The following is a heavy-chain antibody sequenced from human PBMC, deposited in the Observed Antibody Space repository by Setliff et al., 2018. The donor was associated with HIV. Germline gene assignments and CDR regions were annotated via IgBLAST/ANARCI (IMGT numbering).Heavy chain of an antibody. CDR1: GYIFTTYC. D-gene: IGHD3-9*01. V-gene: IGHV1-46*01. CDR2: INPSGGST. Sequence: ASVKVSCKASGYIFTTYCMHWVRQAPGQGLEWMGIINPSGGSTGYAQRFQGRVTITADESTNTAYMELSSLISEDTALYYCAKGPPLVISLPDFWGQGTLVTVSS. J-gene: IGHJ4*02. CDR3: AKGPPLVISLPDF.